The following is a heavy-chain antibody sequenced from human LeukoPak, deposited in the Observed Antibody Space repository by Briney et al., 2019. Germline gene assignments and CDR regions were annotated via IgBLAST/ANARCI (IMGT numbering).Heavy chain of an antibody. D-gene: IGHD3-22*01. CDR2: IWYDGGTK. CDR1: GFTLSSYG. J-gene: IGHJ4*02. V-gene: IGHV3-33*01. Sequence: PGKSLRLSCVASGFTLSSYGMHWVRQAPGKGLEWVAVIWYDGGTKYYADPVKGRFTISRDISKNTLYLQMTSLRAEDTAVYYCAREEDSSPDYWGQGTLVTVSS. CDR3: AREEDSSPDY.